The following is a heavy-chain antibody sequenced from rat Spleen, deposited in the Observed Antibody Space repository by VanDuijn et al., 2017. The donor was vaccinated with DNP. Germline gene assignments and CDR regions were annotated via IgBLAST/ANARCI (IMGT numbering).Heavy chain of an antibody. V-gene: IGHV5-7*01. Sequence: EVQLVESGGGLVQPGRSMKLSCAASGFTFSNYDMAWVRQAPKKGLEWVATISYDGSSTYYRDSVKGRFTISRDNAKSTLYLQRDSLRSEDTATYYCARHAGFIAAISTPFDYWGQGVMVTVSS. CDR3: ARHAGFIAAISTPFDY. D-gene: IGHD1-2*01. CDR1: GFTFSNYD. CDR2: ISYDGSST. J-gene: IGHJ2*01.